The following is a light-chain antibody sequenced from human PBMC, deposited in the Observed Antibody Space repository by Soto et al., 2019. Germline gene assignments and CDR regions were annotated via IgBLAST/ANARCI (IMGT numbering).Light chain of an antibody. CDR3: VQHDTDPLT. J-gene: IGKJ4*01. CDR1: QGIRNA. V-gene: IGKV1-17*01. CDR2: GAS. Sequence: DIQMTQSPSSLSASVGDKVTITCRASQGIRNALAWYQQKPGKAPKRLIYGASTLQSGVPSRFSGSGSATEFTLTLTSLKPEDCETYYCVQHDTDPLTFGGGTKVEIK.